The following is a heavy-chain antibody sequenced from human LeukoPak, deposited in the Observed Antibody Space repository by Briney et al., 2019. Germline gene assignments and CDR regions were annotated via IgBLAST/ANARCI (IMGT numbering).Heavy chain of an antibody. CDR2: IYWDDDK. V-gene: IGHV2-5*02. D-gene: IGHD3-10*01. CDR1: GFSLSTSGVG. Sequence: SGPTLVKPTQTLTLTCTFSGFSLSTSGVGVGWIRQPPGKALEWLALIYWDDDKRYSPSLKSRLTITKDTSKNQVVLTMTNMDPADTATYYCAHRRITMVRGVIGFDYWGQGTLVTVSS. J-gene: IGHJ4*02. CDR3: AHRRITMVRGVIGFDY.